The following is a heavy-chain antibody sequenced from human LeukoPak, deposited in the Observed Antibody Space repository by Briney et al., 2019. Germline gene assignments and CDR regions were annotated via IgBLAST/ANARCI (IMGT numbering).Heavy chain of an antibody. V-gene: IGHV3-23*01. CDR1: GFTFSSYA. D-gene: IGHD3-3*01. CDR3: AKELGYYDFWSGYSLDAFDI. CDR2: ISGSGGST. Sequence: PGGSLRLSWAASGFTFSSYAMSWVRQAPGQGLEWVSAISGSGGSTYYADSVKGRFTISRDNSKNTLYLQMNSLRAEDTAVYYCAKELGYYDFWSGYSLDAFDIWGQGTMVTVSS. J-gene: IGHJ3*02.